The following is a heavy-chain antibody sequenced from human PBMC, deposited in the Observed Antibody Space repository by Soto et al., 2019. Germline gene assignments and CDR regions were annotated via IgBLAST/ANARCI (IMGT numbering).Heavy chain of an antibody. J-gene: IGHJ4*02. Sequence: EVQLVESGGGLVQPGGSLRLSCAASGFTFSSYEMNWVRQAPGKGLEWVSYISSSGSTIYYADSVKGRFTISRDNAKNSQYLQMNSLRAEDTAVYYCARDLEVPSPYSSSWYVDYWGQGTLGTVSS. CDR1: GFTFSSYE. D-gene: IGHD6-13*01. CDR3: ARDLEVPSPYSSSWYVDY. V-gene: IGHV3-48*03. CDR2: ISSSGSTI.